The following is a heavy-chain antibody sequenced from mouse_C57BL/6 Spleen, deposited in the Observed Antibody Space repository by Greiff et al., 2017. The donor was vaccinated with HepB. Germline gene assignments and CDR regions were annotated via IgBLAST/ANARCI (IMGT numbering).Heavy chain of an antibody. CDR2: IYPRSGNT. CDR1: GYTFTSYG. CDR3: ASYDGYYVGY. D-gene: IGHD2-3*01. V-gene: IGHV1-81*01. J-gene: IGHJ2*01. Sequence: VQLQESGAELARPGASVKLSCKASGYTFTSYGISWVKQRTGQGLEWIGEIYPRSGNTYYNEKFKGKATLTADKSSSTAYMELRSLTSEDSSVYFCASYDGYYVGYWGQGTTLTVSS.